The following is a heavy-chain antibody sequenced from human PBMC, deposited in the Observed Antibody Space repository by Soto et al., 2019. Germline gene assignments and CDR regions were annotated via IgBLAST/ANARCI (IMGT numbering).Heavy chain of an antibody. CDR3: ARMTPVDNSHYYMDV. J-gene: IGHJ6*03. V-gene: IGHV1-18*04. CDR1: GYTFNTYG. Sequence: QAQLLQSGGELKKSGASVKVSCKASGYTFNTYGISWVRQAPGQGLEWMAWISIHNGNTNFAQKFQGRVTLTTDTSTSTANMALRSLRSDATAVYYCARMTPVDNSHYYMDVWGKGTTVTVSS. D-gene: IGHD1-1*01. CDR2: ISIHNGNT.